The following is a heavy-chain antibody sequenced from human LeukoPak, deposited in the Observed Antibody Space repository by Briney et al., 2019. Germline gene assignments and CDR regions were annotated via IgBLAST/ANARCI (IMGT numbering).Heavy chain of an antibody. J-gene: IGHJ5*02. V-gene: IGHV1-69*05. Sequence: ASVKVSCKASGGTFSSYAISWVRQAPGQGLEWMGGIIPIFGTANYAQKFQGRVTITTDESMSTAYMELSSLRSEDTAVYYCAREGITGTTVRFDPWGQGTLVTVSS. D-gene: IGHD1-7*01. CDR3: AREGITGTTVRFDP. CDR2: IIPIFGTA. CDR1: GGTFSSYA.